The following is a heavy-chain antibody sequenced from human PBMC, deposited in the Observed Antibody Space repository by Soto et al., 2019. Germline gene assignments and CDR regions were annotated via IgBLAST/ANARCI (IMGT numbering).Heavy chain of an antibody. Sequence: ASVKVSCKASGYTFTSYGISWVRQAPGQGLEWMGWISAYNGNTNYAQKLQGRVTMTTDTSTSTACMELRSLRSDDMAVYYCASSESGYSYGYGAFDIWGQGTMVTVSS. CDR1: GYTFTSYG. V-gene: IGHV1-18*03. CDR3: ASSESGYSYGYGAFDI. CDR2: ISAYNGNT. D-gene: IGHD5-18*01. J-gene: IGHJ3*02.